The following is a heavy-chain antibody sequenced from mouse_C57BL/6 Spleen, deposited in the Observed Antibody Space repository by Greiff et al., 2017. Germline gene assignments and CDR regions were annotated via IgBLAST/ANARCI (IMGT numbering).Heavy chain of an antibody. Sequence: VQLQQSGPELVKPGASVKISCKASGYTFTDYYMNWVKQSHGKSLEWIGDINPNNGGTSYNQKFKGKATLTVDKSSSTAYMELRSLTSEDSAVYYCATSNWAWFAYWGQGTLVTVSA. D-gene: IGHD4-1*01. CDR1: GYTFTDYY. V-gene: IGHV1-26*01. CDR2: INPNNGGT. CDR3: ATSNWAWFAY. J-gene: IGHJ3*01.